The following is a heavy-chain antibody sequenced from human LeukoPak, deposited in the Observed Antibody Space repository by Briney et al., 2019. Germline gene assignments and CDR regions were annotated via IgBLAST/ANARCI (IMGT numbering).Heavy chain of an antibody. CDR2: IKQDGSEK. V-gene: IGHV3-7*01. J-gene: IGHJ4*02. CDR1: GFTFSSYW. CDR3: ARGNYYDSSGYYRTVDY. D-gene: IGHD3-22*01. Sequence: PGGSLRLSCAASGFTFSSYWMSWVRQAPGKGLEWVANIKQDGSEKYYVDSVKGRFTISRDNAKNSLYLQMNSLRAEDTAVYYCARGNYYDSSGYYRTVDYWGQGTLVTVSS.